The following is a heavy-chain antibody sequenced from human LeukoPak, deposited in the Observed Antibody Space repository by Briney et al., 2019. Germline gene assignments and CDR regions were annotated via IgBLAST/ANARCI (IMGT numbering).Heavy chain of an antibody. Sequence: PGGSLRLSCAASGFTFSTYWMSWVRQAPGKGLEWVANIKEDGSEKYYADSVKGRFTISRDNAKNSLYLQMNSLRAEDTAVYYCARDLYNLFDHCGQGTLLTVSS. CDR1: GFTFSTYW. J-gene: IGHJ4*02. D-gene: IGHD1-1*01. CDR3: ARDLYNLFDH. V-gene: IGHV3-7*01. CDR2: IKEDGSEK.